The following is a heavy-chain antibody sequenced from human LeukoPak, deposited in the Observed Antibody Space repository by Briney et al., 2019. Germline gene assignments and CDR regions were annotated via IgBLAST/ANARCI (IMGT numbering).Heavy chain of an antibody. J-gene: IGHJ4*02. V-gene: IGHV1-46*01. CDR3: AREGALSGYYYDSSGYYLF. CDR1: GYTFTSYA. D-gene: IGHD3-22*01. CDR2: INPSGGST. Sequence: ASVKVSCKASGYTFTSYAMNWVRQAPGQGLEWMGIINPSGGSTSYAQKFQGRVTMTRDTSTSTVYMELSSLRSEDTAVYYCAREGALSGYYYDSSGYYLFWGQGTLVTVSS.